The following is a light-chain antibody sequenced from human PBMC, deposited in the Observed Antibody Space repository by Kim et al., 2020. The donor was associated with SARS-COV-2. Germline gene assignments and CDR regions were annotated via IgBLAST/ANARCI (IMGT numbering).Light chain of an antibody. V-gene: IGKV3-20*01. J-gene: IGKJ1*01. Sequence: EIVLTQSPGTLSLSPGERATLSCRASQSVSSSYLAWYQQKPGQAPRLLIYGASSRATGIPDRFSGSGSGTDFTLTISGLEPEDFALYYCQQYGSSPWTFGQGTKVEIK. CDR2: GAS. CDR1: QSVSSSY. CDR3: QQYGSSPWT.